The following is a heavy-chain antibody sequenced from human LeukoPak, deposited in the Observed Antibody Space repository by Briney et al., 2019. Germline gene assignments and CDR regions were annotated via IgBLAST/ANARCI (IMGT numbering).Heavy chain of an antibody. CDR3: ARDRGDCSSTSCYRNPLDY. Sequence: SVKVSCKASGGTFSSYAISWVRQAPGQGLEWMGRIIPILGIANYAQKFQGRVTITADKSTSTAYMELSSLRSEDTAVYYCARDRGDCSSTSCYRNPLDYWGQGTLVTVSS. CDR2: IIPILGIA. CDR1: GGTFSSYA. D-gene: IGHD2-2*01. V-gene: IGHV1-69*04. J-gene: IGHJ4*02.